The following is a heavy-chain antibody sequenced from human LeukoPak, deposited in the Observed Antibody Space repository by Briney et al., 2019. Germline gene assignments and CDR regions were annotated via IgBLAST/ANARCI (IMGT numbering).Heavy chain of an antibody. J-gene: IGHJ4*02. Sequence: GGSLRLSCAASGFNLSNSGMHWVRQAPGKGLEWVAFIQYDGSNKYYADSVKGRFTISRDNSKNTLYLQMNTLRADDTAVYYCAKGAYGSSWLDYWGQGTLVTVSS. CDR2: IQYDGSNK. V-gene: IGHV3-30*02. CDR1: GFNLSNSG. CDR3: AKGAYGSSWLDY. D-gene: IGHD6-13*01.